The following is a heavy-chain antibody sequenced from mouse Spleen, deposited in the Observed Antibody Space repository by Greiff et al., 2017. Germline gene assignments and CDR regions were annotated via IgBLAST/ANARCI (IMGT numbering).Heavy chain of an antibody. CDR2: ISSGGGST. Sequence: EVQVVESGGGLVKLGGSLKLSCAASGFTFSSYYMYWVRQTPEKRLEWVAPISSGGGSTYYPDSVKGRFTISRDNAKNTLYLQMSSLNSEDTAVYYCARERGVYYGSSYAMDYWGQGTSVTVSS. D-gene: IGHD1-1*01. V-gene: IGHV5-12-1*01. J-gene: IGHJ4*01. CDR3: ARERGVYYGSSYAMDY. CDR1: GFTFSSYY.